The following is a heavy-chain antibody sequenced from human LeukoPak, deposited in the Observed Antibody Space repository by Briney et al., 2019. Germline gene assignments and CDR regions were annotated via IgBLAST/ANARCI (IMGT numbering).Heavy chain of an antibody. CDR2: ISSSGRSM. D-gene: IGHD3-22*01. Sequence: GGSLRLSCAASGFTFSDYYMSWIRQAPGKGLEWVSYISSSGRSMYYAESVKGRFTISRDNAKNSLYLQMNSLRAEDTAVYYCASGTYYYDSSGNSLDVWGQGTTVTVSS. V-gene: IGHV3-11*01. CDR3: ASGTYYYDSSGNSLDV. J-gene: IGHJ6*02. CDR1: GFTFSDYY.